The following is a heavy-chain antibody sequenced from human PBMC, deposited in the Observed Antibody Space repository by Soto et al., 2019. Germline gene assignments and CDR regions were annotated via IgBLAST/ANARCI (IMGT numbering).Heavy chain of an antibody. D-gene: IGHD3-10*01. CDR2: IYHSGST. V-gene: IGHV4-4*02. Sequence: PSETLSLTCAVSGVNISSSNWWSWVRQPPGKGLEWIGEIYHSGSTNYNPSLKSRVTISVDKSKNQFSLKLSSVTAADTAVYYCAREGFAMVREHYYYYGMDVWGQGTTVTV. CDR1: GVNISSSNW. CDR3: AREGFAMVREHYYYYGMDV. J-gene: IGHJ6*02.